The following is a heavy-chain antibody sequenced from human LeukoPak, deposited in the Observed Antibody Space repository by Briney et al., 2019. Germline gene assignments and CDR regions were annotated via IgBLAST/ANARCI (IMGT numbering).Heavy chain of an antibody. CDR3: ARVSDYGNGPNWYFDL. J-gene: IGHJ2*01. CDR1: GGSISSYY. Sequence: SETLSLTCTVSGGSISSYYWSWIRQPPGKGLEWIGYIYYSGSTNYNATLKSRVTISVDTSKNQFSLKLSSVTAADTAVYYCARVSDYGNGPNWYFDLWGRGTLVTVSS. D-gene: IGHD4-17*01. V-gene: IGHV4-59*01. CDR2: IYYSGST.